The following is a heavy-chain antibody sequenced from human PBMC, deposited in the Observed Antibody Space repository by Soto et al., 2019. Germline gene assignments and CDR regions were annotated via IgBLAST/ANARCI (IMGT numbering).Heavy chain of an antibody. V-gene: IGHV3-21*01. CDR1: GFSFGDYI. D-gene: IGHD2-21*01. CDR3: ASRRDYCVSTSNCFIAFDI. CDR2: ISHSGSYI. J-gene: IGHJ3*02. Sequence: AQLVESGGSLVKPGGSLRLSCAASGFSFGDYIMNWVRQAPGRGLEWVASISHSGSYIFYADSVKGRFTISRDNSRDSLYLQMNSLRVDDTAIYDCASRRDYCVSTSNCFIAFDIWGQGTRVTVSS.